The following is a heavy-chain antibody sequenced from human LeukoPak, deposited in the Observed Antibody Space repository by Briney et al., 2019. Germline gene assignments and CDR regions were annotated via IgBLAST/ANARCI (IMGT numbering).Heavy chain of an antibody. CDR3: ARDYYGSGSYVA. D-gene: IGHD3-10*01. Sequence: SVKVSCKASGGTFSSYAISWVRQAPGQGLEWMGRIIPILGIANYAQKFQGRVTITADKSTSTAYMELSSLRSEDTAVYYCARDYYGSGSYVAWGQGTLVTVSS. J-gene: IGHJ4*02. CDR1: GGTFSSYA. CDR2: IIPILGIA. V-gene: IGHV1-69*04.